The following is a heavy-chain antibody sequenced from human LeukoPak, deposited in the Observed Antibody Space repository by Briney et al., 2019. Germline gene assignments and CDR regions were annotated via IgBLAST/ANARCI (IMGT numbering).Heavy chain of an antibody. D-gene: IGHD6-13*01. CDR1: GFTFSTYG. J-gene: IGHJ4*02. V-gene: IGHV3-33*01. CDR3: ARDAVYSSSWQYY. Sequence: GGSLRLSCAASGFTFSTYGMHWVRQAPGKGLDWVAVIWYDGSNKYYADSVKGRFTISRDNSKNTLYLQMNSLRAEDTAVYYCARDAVYSSSWQYYWGQGTLVTVSS. CDR2: IWYDGSNK.